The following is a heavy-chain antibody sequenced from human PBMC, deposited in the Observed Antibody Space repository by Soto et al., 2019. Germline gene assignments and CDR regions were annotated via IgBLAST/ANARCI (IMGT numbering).Heavy chain of an antibody. Sequence: DVLLLESGGGLVQPGGSLRLSCAASGFAFRSHAITWVRQSPGRGREWVSVVSGGGDIKKYAESLKGRFTISRDYSQSTASLQMNSLKVEDTAMYYCVKDMGTVGSSLRAFDPWGQGTMVSVSS. CDR1: GFAFRSHA. J-gene: IGHJ3*01. V-gene: IGHV3-23*01. CDR2: VSGGGDIK. CDR3: VKDMGTVGSSLRAFDP. D-gene: IGHD1-26*01.